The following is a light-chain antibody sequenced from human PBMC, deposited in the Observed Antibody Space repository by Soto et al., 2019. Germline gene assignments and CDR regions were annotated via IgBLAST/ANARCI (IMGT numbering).Light chain of an antibody. J-gene: IGKJ1*01. CDR1: QSISSY. CDR3: QQSYSTPWT. CDR2: VAS. Sequence: DIQMTQSPSSLSASVGDRVTITCRASQSISSYLNWYQQKPGKAPKVLISVASSFQSGVPSRFSGRGSGTDFTLTISSLQPEESATYYCQQSYSTPWTFGQGTKVEIK. V-gene: IGKV1-39*01.